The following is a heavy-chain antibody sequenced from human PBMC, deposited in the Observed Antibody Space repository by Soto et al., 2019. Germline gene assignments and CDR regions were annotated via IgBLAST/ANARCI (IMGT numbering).Heavy chain of an antibody. D-gene: IGHD3-9*01. V-gene: IGHV1-18*01. Sequence: GASVKVSCKASGYTFTSYGISWVRQAPGQGLEWMGWISAYNGNTNYAQKLQGRVTMTTDTSTSTAYMELRSLRSDDTAVYYCARDASDQTSITIFYYYYGMDVWGQGTTVTVSS. CDR3: ARDASDQTSITIFYYYYGMDV. J-gene: IGHJ6*02. CDR1: GYTFTSYG. CDR2: ISAYNGNT.